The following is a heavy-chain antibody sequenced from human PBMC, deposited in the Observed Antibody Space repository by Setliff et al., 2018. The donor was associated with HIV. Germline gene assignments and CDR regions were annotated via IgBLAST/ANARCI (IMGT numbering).Heavy chain of an antibody. J-gene: IGHJ4*02. CDR2: IKEDGREK. CDR3: ATFADGPDS. V-gene: IGHV3-7*01. D-gene: IGHD3-3*01. Sequence: GGSLRLSCAASGFIFSNARMNWVRQVPGEGLEWVATIKEDGREKYYVGSVKGRFTISRDNAKRSLYLQMNRLKTDDTAFYYCATFADGPDSWGQGTLVTVSS. CDR1: GFIFSNAR.